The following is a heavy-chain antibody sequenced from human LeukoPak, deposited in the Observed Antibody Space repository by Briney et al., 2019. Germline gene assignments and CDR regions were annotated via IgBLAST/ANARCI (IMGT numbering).Heavy chain of an antibody. CDR1: GYTFSGHY. Sequence: ASVKVSCKASGYTFSGHYLHWVRQAPGQGLEWMGVINPSGGSTDYSQKFQGRVTMTRDTSTNTVYMELSSLRSEDTAVYYCARPLAPVMLNAFDIWGQGTMVTVSS. J-gene: IGHJ3*02. V-gene: IGHV1-46*01. CDR2: INPSGGST. D-gene: IGHD2-8*01. CDR3: ARPLAPVMLNAFDI.